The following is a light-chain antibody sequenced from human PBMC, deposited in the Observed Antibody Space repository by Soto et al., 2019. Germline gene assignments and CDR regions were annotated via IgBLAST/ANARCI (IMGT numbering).Light chain of an antibody. CDR1: QSISSW. V-gene: IGKV1-5*03. CDR3: QQYNNYSPRT. CDR2: NAS. J-gene: IGKJ1*01. Sequence: DIQMTQSPSTLSASVGDRVTITCRASQSISSWLAWYQQKPGKAPKLLIYNASNLESGVPSRFSGSQSGTEFTLTISSLQPDDFAAYFCQQYNNYSPRTFGQGTKVEIK.